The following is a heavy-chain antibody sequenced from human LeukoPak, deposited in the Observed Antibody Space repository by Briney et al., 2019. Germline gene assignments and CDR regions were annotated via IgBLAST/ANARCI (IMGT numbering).Heavy chain of an antibody. CDR3: ARVDTAMAYFDY. CDR2: ISYDGSNK. V-gene: IGHV3-30*04. D-gene: IGHD5-18*01. J-gene: IGHJ4*02. CDR1: GFTFSSYA. Sequence: PGRSLRLSCAASGFTFSSYAMHWVRQAPGKGLEWVAVISYDGSNKYYADSVKGRFTISRDNSKNTLYLQMNSLRAEDTAVYYCARVDTAMAYFDYWGQGTLVTVSS.